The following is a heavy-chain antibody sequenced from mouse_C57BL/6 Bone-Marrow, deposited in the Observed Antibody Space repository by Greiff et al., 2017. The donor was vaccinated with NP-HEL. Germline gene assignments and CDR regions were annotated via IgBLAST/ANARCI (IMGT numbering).Heavy chain of an antibody. J-gene: IGHJ2*01. D-gene: IGHD1-1*01. V-gene: IGHV1-81*01. CDR2: IYPRSGNT. CDR1: GYTFTSYG. CDR3: ARPSIYYYFDY. Sequence: VMLVESGAELARPGASVKLSCKASGYTFTSYGISWVKQRTGQGLEWIGEIYPRSGNTYYNEKFKGKATLTADKSSSTAYMELRSLTSEDSAVYFCARPSIYYYFDYWGQGTTLTVSS.